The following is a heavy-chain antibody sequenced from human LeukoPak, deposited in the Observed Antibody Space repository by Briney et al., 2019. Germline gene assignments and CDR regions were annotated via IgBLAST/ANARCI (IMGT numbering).Heavy chain of an antibody. J-gene: IGHJ4*02. CDR2: IRQDGNEK. V-gene: IGHV3-7*03. CDR1: GFTFSSSW. Sequence: GGSLRLSCAASGFTFSSSWMTWVRQAPGKGLEWVANIRQDGNEKYYVDSVEGRFTISRDNAKNSLYLQMDSLRAEDTAVYYGARDLPHWGQGTLVTVSS. CDR3: ARDLPH.